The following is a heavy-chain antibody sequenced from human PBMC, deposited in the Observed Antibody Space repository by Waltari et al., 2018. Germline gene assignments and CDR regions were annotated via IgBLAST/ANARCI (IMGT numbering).Heavy chain of an antibody. CDR3: AKDSQAYYFDY. CDR1: GFTSSRHG. CDR2: ISYDGSNK. V-gene: IGHV3-30*18. Sequence: QVQLVESGGGVVQPGRSLRLSCAASGFTSSRHGMDGVRQAPGKGLEWVAVISYDGSNKDYADSVKGRFTISRDNSKNTLYLQMNSLRAEDTAVYYCAKDSQAYYFDYWGQGTLVTVSS. J-gene: IGHJ4*02.